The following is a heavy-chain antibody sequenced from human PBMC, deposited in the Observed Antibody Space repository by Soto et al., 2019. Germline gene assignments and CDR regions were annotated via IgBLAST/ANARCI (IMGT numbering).Heavy chain of an antibody. CDR2: ISYDGSNK. CDR1: GFTFSSYG. Sequence: GGSLRLSCAASGFTFSSYGMHWVRQAPGKGLEWVAVISYDGSNKYYADSVKGRFTISRDNSKNTLYLQMNSLRAEDTAVYYCAKDPAPPLAFPLYYFDYWGQGTLVTVSS. CDR3: AKDPAPPLAFPLYYFDY. J-gene: IGHJ4*02. V-gene: IGHV3-30*18. D-gene: IGHD3-16*01.